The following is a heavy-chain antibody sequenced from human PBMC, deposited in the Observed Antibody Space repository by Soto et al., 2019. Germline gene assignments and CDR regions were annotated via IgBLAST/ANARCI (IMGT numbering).Heavy chain of an antibody. CDR1: GFTFSSYA. Sequence: EVQLLESGGGLVQPGGSLRLSCAASGFTFSSYAMSWVRQAPGKGLEWVSAISGSGGSTYYADSVKGRFTISRDNSKNTLYLEVHSLRAEDTAVYYCAKEGGLYGGNLDYWGQGTLVTVS. D-gene: IGHD4-17*01. CDR3: AKEGGLYGGNLDY. J-gene: IGHJ4*02. V-gene: IGHV3-23*01. CDR2: ISGSGGST.